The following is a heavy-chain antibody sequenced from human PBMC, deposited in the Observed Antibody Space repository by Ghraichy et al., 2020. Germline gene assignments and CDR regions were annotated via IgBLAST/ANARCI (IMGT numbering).Heavy chain of an antibody. J-gene: IGHJ5*02. V-gene: IGHV3-23*01. CDR1: GFSFSNYV. CDR2: ISAGGTTT. CDR3: AKAWGNSSGGNCPSYNWFDP. Sequence: GGSLRLSCAASGFSFSNYVLTWVRQAPGKGLEWVSTISAGGTTTYYADSVKGRFTISRDNSQNTLYLQMNSLRVEDMAVYYCAKAWGNSSGGNCPSYNWFDPWGQGTLVTVSS. D-gene: IGHD2-15*01.